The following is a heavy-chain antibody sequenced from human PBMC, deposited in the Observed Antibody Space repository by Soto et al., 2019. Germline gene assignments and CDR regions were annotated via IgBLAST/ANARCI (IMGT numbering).Heavy chain of an antibody. CDR3: AREDSGYVLGDY. CDR2: IWYDGSNK. CDR1: GFTFSSYG. J-gene: IGHJ4*02. Sequence: QVQLVESGGGVVQPGRSLSLSCAASGFTFSSYGMHWVRQAPGKGLEWVAVIWYDGSNKYYADSVKGRFTISRDNSKNTLYLQMNSLRAEDTAVYYCAREDSGYVLGDYWGQGTLVTVSS. V-gene: IGHV3-33*01. D-gene: IGHD5-12*01.